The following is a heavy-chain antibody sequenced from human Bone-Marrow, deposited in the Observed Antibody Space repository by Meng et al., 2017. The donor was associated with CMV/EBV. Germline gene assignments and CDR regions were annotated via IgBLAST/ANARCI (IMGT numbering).Heavy chain of an antibody. Sequence: ASVKVSCKASGYTFTGYYMHCVRQAPGQGLEWMGWINPNSGGTNYAQKLQCRVTMTRDTSNSKAYMELSRLRSDGTDEYYCVSGANPAGYYHGMDGWGQATTVAVSS. V-gene: IGHV1-2*02. CDR3: VSGANPAGYYHGMDG. J-gene: IGHJ6*01. D-gene: IGHD4/OR15-4a*01. CDR2: INPNSGGT. CDR1: GYTFTGYY.